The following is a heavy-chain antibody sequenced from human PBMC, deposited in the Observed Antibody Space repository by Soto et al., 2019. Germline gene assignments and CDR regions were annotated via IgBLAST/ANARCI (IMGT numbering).Heavy chain of an antibody. CDR3: ANSAREHLYYYYGMDV. J-gene: IGHJ6*02. CDR2: ISGSGGST. D-gene: IGHD2-15*01. CDR1: GFTFSSYA. Sequence: PGGSLRLSCAASGFTFSSYAMSWVRQAPGKGLEWVSAISGSGGSTYYADSVKGRFTISRDNSKNTLYLQMNSLRAEDTAVYYCANSAREHLYYYYGMDVWGQGTTVTVSS. V-gene: IGHV3-23*01.